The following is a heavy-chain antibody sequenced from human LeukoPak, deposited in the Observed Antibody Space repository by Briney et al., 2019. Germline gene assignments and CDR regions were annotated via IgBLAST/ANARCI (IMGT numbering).Heavy chain of an antibody. V-gene: IGHV1-69*05. Sequence: ASVKVSCKASGGTFSSYAISWVRQAPGQGLEWMGGIIPIFGTANYALKLQGRVTMTTDTSTSTAYMELRSLRSDDTAVYYCARDYCSSTSCYFDYWGQGTLVTVSS. CDR1: GGTFSSYA. D-gene: IGHD2-2*01. CDR2: IIPIFGTA. CDR3: ARDYCSSTSCYFDY. J-gene: IGHJ4*02.